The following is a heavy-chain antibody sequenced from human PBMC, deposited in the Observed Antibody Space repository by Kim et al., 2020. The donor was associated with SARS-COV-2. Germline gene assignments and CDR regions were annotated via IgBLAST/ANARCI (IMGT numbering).Heavy chain of an antibody. V-gene: IGHV3-74*01. CDR2: IRSDGSST. CDR1: GFTFSTYW. J-gene: IGHJ3*02. D-gene: IGHD6-19*01. CDR3: TRDSQCITFDI. Sequence: GGSLRLSCAASGFTFSTYWMRWVRQAPGKGLVWVSRIRSDGSSTSYADSVKGRFTISRDNAKNTLYLQMNSLRAEDTAIYYCTRDSQCITFDIWGQGTLVTDSS.